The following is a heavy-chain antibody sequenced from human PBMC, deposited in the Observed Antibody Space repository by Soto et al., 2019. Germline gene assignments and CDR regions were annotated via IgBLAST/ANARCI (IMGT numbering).Heavy chain of an antibody. V-gene: IGHV3-30*18. CDR2: ISYDGSNK. CDR1: GFTFSSYG. CDR3: ANRDYMDV. J-gene: IGHJ6*03. Sequence: GGSLRLSCAASGFTFSSYGMHWVRQAPGKGLEWVAVISYDGSNKYYADSVKGRFTISRDNSKNTLYLQMNSLRAEDTAVYYCANRDYMDVWGKGTTVTVSS.